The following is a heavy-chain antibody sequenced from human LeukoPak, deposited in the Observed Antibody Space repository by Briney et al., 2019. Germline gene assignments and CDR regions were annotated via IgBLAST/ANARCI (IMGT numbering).Heavy chain of an antibody. V-gene: IGHV1-18*01. CDR2: ITAYNGNT. D-gene: IGHD2-2*01. Sequence: ASVKASCKASGYTFTSYGISWVRQAPGQGLEWMGGITAYNGNTNYAQKLQGRVTMTTDTSTSTAYMELRSLRSDDTAVYYCARAIFSCSSTSCYPNWFDPWGQGTLVTVSS. CDR3: ARAIFSCSSTSCYPNWFDP. J-gene: IGHJ5*02. CDR1: GYTFTSYG.